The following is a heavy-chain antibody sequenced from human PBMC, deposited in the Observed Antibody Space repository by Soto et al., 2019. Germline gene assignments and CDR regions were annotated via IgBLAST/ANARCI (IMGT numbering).Heavy chain of an antibody. J-gene: IGHJ6*02. V-gene: IGHV3-7*03. D-gene: IGHD2-2*01. CDR1: GFIFSSSW. CDR2: IKQDGSQK. Sequence: GGSLRLSCAASGFIFSSSWMSWVRQAPGKGLEWVANIKQDGSQKYYVDSVEGRFTISRDNAKNSLYLQMNSLRAEDTAVYYCAKPQVDCSSTTCYSDYYYYYGMDVWGQGTTVTVSS. CDR3: AKPQVDCSSTTCYSDYYYYYGMDV.